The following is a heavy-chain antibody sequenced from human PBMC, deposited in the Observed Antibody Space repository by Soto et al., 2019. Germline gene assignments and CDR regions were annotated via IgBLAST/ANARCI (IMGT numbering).Heavy chain of an antibody. CDR1: RFTFSIYA. J-gene: IGHJ3*02. Sequence: EVQLLESGGDLVQPGGSLRLSCAASRFTFSIYAMTWVRQAPGKGLGWVSTISDSGSSTSYADSVKGRFTISRDHSKNTLYLQMSSLRSDDTAVYYCAREQLTANDALDIWGQGTMVTVSS. V-gene: IGHV3-23*01. D-gene: IGHD2-21*02. CDR2: ISDSGSST. CDR3: AREQLTANDALDI.